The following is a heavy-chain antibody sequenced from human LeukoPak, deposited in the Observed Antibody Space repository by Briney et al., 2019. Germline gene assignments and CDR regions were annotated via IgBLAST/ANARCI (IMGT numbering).Heavy chain of an antibody. Sequence: SETLSLTCTVSGGSVSSYYWSWIRQPPGKGLEWIGYIYYSGSTNYNPSLKSRVTISVDTSKNQFSLKLSSVTAADTAAYYCARGTHGPFRNYYGMDVWGQGTTVTVSS. D-gene: IGHD1-1*01. CDR1: GGSVSSYY. J-gene: IGHJ6*02. CDR2: IYYSGST. V-gene: IGHV4-59*08. CDR3: ARGTHGPFRNYYGMDV.